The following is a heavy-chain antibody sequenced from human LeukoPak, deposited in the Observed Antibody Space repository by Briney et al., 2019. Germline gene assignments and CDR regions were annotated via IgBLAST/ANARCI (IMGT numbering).Heavy chain of an antibody. Sequence: PGGSLRLSCAASGFTVSRNYMTWVRQAPGKGLEWVSVIYSGGATYYADSVNGRFTISRDNSKNTLYLQMNSLRAEDTAVYYCARTSGYPYNFDNWGQGTLVTVSS. CDR1: GFTVSRNY. CDR3: ARTSGYPYNFDN. J-gene: IGHJ4*02. D-gene: IGHD3-22*01. CDR2: IYSGGAT. V-gene: IGHV3-53*01.